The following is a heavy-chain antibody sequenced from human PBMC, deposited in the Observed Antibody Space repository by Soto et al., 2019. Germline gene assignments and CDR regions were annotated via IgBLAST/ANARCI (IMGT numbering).Heavy chain of an antibody. CDR1: GFTFSGYS. D-gene: IGHD5-18*01. Sequence: PGGSLRLSCAASGFTFSGYSMNWVRQAPGKGLEWVSYISSNGGRISYADSVKGRFTISRDNAKNTLSLQMSSLRAEDTAVYYCVKETPIQLWPDAFDIWGQGTMVTVSS. V-gene: IGHV3-64D*08. J-gene: IGHJ3*02. CDR3: VKETPIQLWPDAFDI. CDR2: ISSNGGRI.